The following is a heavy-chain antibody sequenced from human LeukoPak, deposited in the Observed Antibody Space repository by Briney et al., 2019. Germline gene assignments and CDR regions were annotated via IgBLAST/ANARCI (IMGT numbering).Heavy chain of an antibody. Sequence: PSETLSLTCTVSGYSLTINYYWDWIRQPPGKGLEWIERIYHSGRTYYNQALKSRVTISVDTSKNQFSRKVTTVTAADTAVYYCAREGPMFDSWSYSKSLGYWGQGFLVTVSS. D-gene: IGHD3-10*01. CDR2: IYHSGRT. CDR1: GYSLTINYY. V-gene: IGHV4-38-2*02. CDR3: AREGPMFDSWSYSKSLGY. J-gene: IGHJ4*02.